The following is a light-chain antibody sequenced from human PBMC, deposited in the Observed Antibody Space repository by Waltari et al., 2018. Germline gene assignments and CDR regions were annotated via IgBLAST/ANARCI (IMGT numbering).Light chain of an antibody. Sequence: EIVMTQSPATLSVSPGERATLSCRASQSVRSNDLAWYQQKPGQAPRRLIYGVSTRATGIPDRFSGSGSGADFTLTISSLQSEDFAVYYCQHYTNWPLTFGGGTKVEIK. CDR3: QHYTNWPLT. CDR2: GVS. CDR1: QSVRSN. J-gene: IGKJ4*01. V-gene: IGKV3D-15*01.